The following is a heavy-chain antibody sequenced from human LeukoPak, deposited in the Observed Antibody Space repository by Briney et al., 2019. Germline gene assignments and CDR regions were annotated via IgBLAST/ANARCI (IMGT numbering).Heavy chain of an antibody. CDR1: GFTFRSYA. D-gene: IGHD5-12*01. CDR2: ISGSGGST. J-gene: IGHJ4*02. Sequence: GGSLRLSCAASGFTFRSYAMSWVRQAPGKGLEWVSAISGSGGSTYYADSVKGRFTISRDNSKNTLYLQMNSLRAEDTAVYYCAKDSGYSGYGLPFDYWGQGTLVTVSS. V-gene: IGHV3-23*01. CDR3: AKDSGYSGYGLPFDY.